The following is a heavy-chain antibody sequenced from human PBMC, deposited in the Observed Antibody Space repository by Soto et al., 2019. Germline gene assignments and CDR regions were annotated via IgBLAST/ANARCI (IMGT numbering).Heavy chain of an antibody. CDR3: ARSIVVVPSLDY. CDR2: INAGNGNT. V-gene: IGHV1-3*01. D-gene: IGHD2-21*01. J-gene: IGHJ4*02. Sequence: ASVKVSCKACGYTFNSYAMHWVRQAPGQRLEWMGWINAGNGNTKYSQKFQGRVTITRDTSASTAYMELSSLRSEYTAVYYCARSIVVVPSLDYWGPGTLVTVS. CDR1: GYTFNSYA.